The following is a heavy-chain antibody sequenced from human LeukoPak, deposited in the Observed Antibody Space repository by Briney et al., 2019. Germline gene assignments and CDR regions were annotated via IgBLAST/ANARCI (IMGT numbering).Heavy chain of an antibody. CDR3: AGDFGAGRAADY. CDR1: GFTFSQFG. CDR2: FDGNAHGT. J-gene: IGHJ4*02. D-gene: IGHD1-26*01. Sequence: GGSLRLSCATSGFTFSQFGMTWVRQPPGKGLEWVASFDGNAHGTYFADSVKGRCTISSDNSKNTVYLQMNSLRVEDTAVYYCAGDFGAGRAADYWGQGTLVTVSS. V-gene: IGHV3-23*01.